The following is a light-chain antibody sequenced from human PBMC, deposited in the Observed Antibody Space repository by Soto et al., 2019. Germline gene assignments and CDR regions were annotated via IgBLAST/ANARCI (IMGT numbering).Light chain of an antibody. Sequence: QSVLTQPASVSGSPGQSITISCTGTSSDVGAYNSVAWYQHNPGKAPKLMIYDVSNRPSGVPDRFSGSKSGNTASLTISGLQAEDDADYYCCSYAGRYFVFFGGGTKLTVL. J-gene: IGLJ2*01. CDR3: CSYAGRYFVF. CDR1: SSDVGAYNS. V-gene: IGLV2-11*01. CDR2: DVS.